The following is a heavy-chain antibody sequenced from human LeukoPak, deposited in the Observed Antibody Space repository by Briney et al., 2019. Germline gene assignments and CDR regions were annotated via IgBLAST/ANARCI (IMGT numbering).Heavy chain of an antibody. CDR2: IYYSGST. CDR1: GGSISSYY. Sequence: TSETLSLTCTVSGGSISSYYWSWIRQPPGKGLEWIGYIYYSGSTNYNPSLKSRVTISVDTSKNQFSLKLSSVTAADTAVYYCARTLNYYGSGSYYNRVDGMDVWGQGTTVTVSS. D-gene: IGHD3-10*01. V-gene: IGHV4-59*01. CDR3: ARTLNYYGSGSYYNRVDGMDV. J-gene: IGHJ6*02.